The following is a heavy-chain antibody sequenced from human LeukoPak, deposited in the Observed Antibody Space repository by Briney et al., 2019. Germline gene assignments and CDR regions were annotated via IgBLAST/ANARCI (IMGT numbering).Heavy chain of an antibody. Sequence: GGSLRLSCAASRFTFSSYWMSWVRQAPGKGLEWVANIKQDGSEKYYVDSVKGRFTISRDNAKNSLYLQMNSLRAEDTAVYYCARDSSSWYSRGFDYWGQGTLVTVSS. CDR3: ARDSSSWYSRGFDY. CDR1: RFTFSSYW. CDR2: IKQDGSEK. J-gene: IGHJ4*02. V-gene: IGHV3-7*01. D-gene: IGHD6-13*01.